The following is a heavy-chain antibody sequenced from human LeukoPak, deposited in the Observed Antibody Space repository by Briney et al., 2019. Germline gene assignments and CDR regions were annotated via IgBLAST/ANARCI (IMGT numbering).Heavy chain of an antibody. Sequence: NLSLTCAVPVGSISSGGYSSSWIRQPPGNGLECIWYSYHSGSTFYNPSLKSQGTLSLDRCKNEFALKLSSVAAADTAGYYCARGKDWKKFGELPIRRVAFDIWGQGTMVTVSS. D-gene: IGHD3-10*01. CDR2: SYHSGST. CDR1: VGSISSGGYS. CDR3: ARGKDWKKFGELPIRRVAFDI. V-gene: IGHV4-30-2*01. J-gene: IGHJ3*02.